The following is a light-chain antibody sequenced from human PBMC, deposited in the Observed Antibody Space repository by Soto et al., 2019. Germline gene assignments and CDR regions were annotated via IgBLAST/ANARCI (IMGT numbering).Light chain of an antibody. CDR2: AAS. CDR3: QQTYNTPGT. J-gene: IGKJ1*01. CDR1: QTVNIY. V-gene: IGKV1-39*01. Sequence: DIQMTQSPSSLSASVGDRVTITCRASQTVNIYLSWYQQKPGKAPKLLIYAASFLQTGVPSRFSGSGSGTDFTLTSSSLQPEDFATYYCQQTYNTPGTFGQGTKVDIK.